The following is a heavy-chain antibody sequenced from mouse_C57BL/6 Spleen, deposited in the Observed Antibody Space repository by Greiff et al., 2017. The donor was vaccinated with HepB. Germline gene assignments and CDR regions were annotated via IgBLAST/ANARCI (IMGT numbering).Heavy chain of an antibody. Sequence: EVQLQQSGPGLVKPSQSLSLTCSVTGYSITSGYYWNWIRQFPGNKLEWMGYISYDGSNNYNPSLKNRISITRDTSKNQFFLKLNSVTTEDTATYYCARVRLYYFDYWGQGTTLTVSS. CDR2: ISYDGSN. J-gene: IGHJ2*01. CDR3: ARVRLYYFDY. D-gene: IGHD3-3*01. CDR1: GYSITSGYY. V-gene: IGHV3-6*01.